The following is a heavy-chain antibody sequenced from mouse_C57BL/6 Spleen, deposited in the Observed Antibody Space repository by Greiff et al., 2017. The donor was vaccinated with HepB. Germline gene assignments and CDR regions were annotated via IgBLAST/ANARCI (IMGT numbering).Heavy chain of an antibody. V-gene: IGHV5-17*01. J-gene: IGHJ3*01. Sequence: EVQRVESGGGLVKPGGSLKLSCAASGFTFSDYGMHWVRQAPEKGLEWVAYISSGSSTIYYADTVKGRFTISRDNAKNTLFLQMTSLRSEDTAMYYCAKNYYGSSYWFAYWGQGTLVTVSA. CDR3: AKNYYGSSYWFAY. CDR2: ISSGSSTI. D-gene: IGHD1-1*01. CDR1: GFTFSDYG.